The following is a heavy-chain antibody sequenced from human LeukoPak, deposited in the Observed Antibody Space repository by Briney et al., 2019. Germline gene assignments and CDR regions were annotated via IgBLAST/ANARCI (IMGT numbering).Heavy chain of an antibody. V-gene: IGHV4-59*08. CDR1: GDSSSRYH. CDR3: ARQATPSLPERDTSAYNPFDF. D-gene: IGHD3-22*01. CDR2: IHYSGIT. J-gene: IGHJ4*02. Sequence: PSETLSLICTVSGDSSSRYHWSWIRQPPGKGLEYIGYIHYSGITNYNPSLKSRVTISVDTSKNQFSLKLSSLTVADTAVYYCARQATPSLPERDTSAYNPFDFRGQGILVTVSS.